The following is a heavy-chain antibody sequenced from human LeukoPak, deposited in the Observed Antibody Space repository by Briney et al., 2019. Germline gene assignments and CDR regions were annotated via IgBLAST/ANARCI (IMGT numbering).Heavy chain of an antibody. CDR1: GYTFTSYD. CDR2: MNPNRGNT. J-gene: IGHJ4*01. CDR3: ARLGYCSSTSCLRLDY. D-gene: IGHD2-2*01. V-gene: IGHV1-8*01. Sequence: ALVKVCCKASGYTFTSYDINWVRQAPGQGLEWMGWMNPNRGNTGYAQKFQGRVTMTRNTAISTAYMELSSLRSEDTAVYYCARLGYCSSTSCLRLDYWGHGTLVTVSS.